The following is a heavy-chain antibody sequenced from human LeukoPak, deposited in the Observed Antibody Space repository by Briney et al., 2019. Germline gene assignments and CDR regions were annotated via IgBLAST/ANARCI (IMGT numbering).Heavy chain of an antibody. CDR2: ISGSAGRP. V-gene: IGHV3-23*01. CDR3: ARHPEPGYCSSTSCHESYFDY. CDR1: GFTFSSCA. J-gene: IGHJ4*02. Sequence: GGSLRLSCAASGFTFSSCAMSWVRQAPGKGLEWVSAISGSAGRPYYADSVKGRFTISRDSSKNTLYLQMNSLRAEDTAVYYCARHPEPGYCSSTSCHESYFDYWGQGTLVTVSS. D-gene: IGHD2-2*01.